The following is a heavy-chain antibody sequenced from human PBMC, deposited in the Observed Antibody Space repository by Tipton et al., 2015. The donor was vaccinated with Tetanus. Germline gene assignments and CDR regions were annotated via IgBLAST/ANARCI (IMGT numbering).Heavy chain of an antibody. CDR1: GFTVSSNYA. CDR2: ISPSSDAT. Sequence: SLRLSCAASGFTVSSNYAMSWVRQAPGKGLEWVSAISPSSDATFHADSVKGRLIISRDNSKDTLYLQMNNLRAEDTAVYYCATRLRAGAYGSPLEYWGQGSLVTVSS. J-gene: IGHJ4*02. V-gene: IGHV3-23*01. D-gene: IGHD4-17*01. CDR3: ATRLRAGAYGSPLEY.